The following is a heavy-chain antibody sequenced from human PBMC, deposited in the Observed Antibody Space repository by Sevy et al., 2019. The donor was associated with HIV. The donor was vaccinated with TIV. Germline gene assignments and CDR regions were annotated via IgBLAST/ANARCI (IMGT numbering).Heavy chain of an antibody. CDR3: ARGENDDEFFQY. D-gene: IGHD1-26*01. CDR1: GFIFSNFA. J-gene: IGHJ1*01. V-gene: IGHV3-30*04. CDR2: TSYDGSHK. Sequence: GGSLRLSCTVSGFIFSNFAMHWVRQAPGKGLEWGAVTSYDGSHKYYADSVKGRFIVSRDNSRNILSLEMSSLTRDDTAVYYCARGENDDEFFQYWGQGTLVTVSS.